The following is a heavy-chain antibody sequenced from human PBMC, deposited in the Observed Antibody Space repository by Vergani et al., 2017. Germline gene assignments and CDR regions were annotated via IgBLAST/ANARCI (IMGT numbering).Heavy chain of an antibody. CDR1: GYTLTELS. J-gene: IGHJ4*02. CDR3: ATDQRIHGGYVLTFDY. D-gene: IGHD5-12*01. CDR2: FDPEDGET. Sequence: QLVQSGAEVKKPGASVKVSCKVSGYTLTELSMHWVRQAPGKGLEWMGGFDPEDGETIYAQKFQGRVTMTEDTSTDTAYMELSSLRSEDTAVYYCATDQRIHGGYVLTFDYWGQGTLVTVSS. V-gene: IGHV1-24*01.